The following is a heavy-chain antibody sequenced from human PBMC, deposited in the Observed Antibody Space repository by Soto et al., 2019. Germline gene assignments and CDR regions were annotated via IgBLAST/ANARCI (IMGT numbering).Heavy chain of an antibody. CDR2: IWYDGSNK. CDR3: AAGSGTYFDY. CDR1: GFTFSSYG. V-gene: IGHV3-33*01. J-gene: IGHJ4*02. D-gene: IGHD2-15*01. Sequence: GGSLRLSCAASGFTFSSYGMHWVRQAPGKGLEWVAVIWYDGSNKYYADSVKGRFTISRDNSKNTLYLQMNSLRAEDTAVYCCAAGSGTYFDYWGQGTLVTVSS.